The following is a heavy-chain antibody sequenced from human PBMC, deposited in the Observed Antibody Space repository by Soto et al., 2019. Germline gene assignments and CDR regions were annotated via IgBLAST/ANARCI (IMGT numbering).Heavy chain of an antibody. CDR3: AIGLIMETIGHYYTRMDV. J-gene: IGHJ6*02. V-gene: IGHV3-48*03. CDR2: ISGTGSTI. D-gene: IGHD2-8*01. CDR1: GFNFNEHD. Sequence: PGGSLRPSCAASGFNFNEHDMTWLRQPPGKGLEWVAHISGTGSTIYYADSVKGRFTISRDNAKNSLYLQMNSLRADDTAVYYCAIGLIMETIGHYYTRMDVWGQGATVTVSS.